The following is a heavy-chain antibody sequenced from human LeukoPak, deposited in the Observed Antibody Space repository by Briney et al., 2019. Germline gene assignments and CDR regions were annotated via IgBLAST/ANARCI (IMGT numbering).Heavy chain of an antibody. V-gene: IGHV3-21*01. CDR3: ARDLEVGGSGSYYDY. Sequence: GGSLRLSCAASGFTFSSYSMNWVRQAPGKGLEWVSSISSSSSYIYYADSVKGRFTISRDNAKHSLYLQMNSLRAEDTAVYYCARDLEVGGSGSYYDYWGQGTLVTVSS. CDR2: ISSSSSYI. D-gene: IGHD3-10*01. CDR1: GFTFSSYS. J-gene: IGHJ4*02.